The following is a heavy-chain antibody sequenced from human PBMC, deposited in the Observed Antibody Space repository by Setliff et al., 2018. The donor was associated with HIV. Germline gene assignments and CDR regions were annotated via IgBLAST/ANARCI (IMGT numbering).Heavy chain of an antibody. V-gene: IGHV1-18*01. CDR2: INNYNGNT. J-gene: IGHJ4*02. D-gene: IGHD6-13*01. Sequence: SCKTSGYSFRNYGITWARLAPGQGLEWMGWINNYNGNTNSAQKFRDRVSLSADTSSTTTYLELRNLTFDDTALYYCARMKWGGSAAAGWDYWGQGTQVTV. CDR1: GYSFRNYG. CDR3: ARMKWGGSAAAGWDY.